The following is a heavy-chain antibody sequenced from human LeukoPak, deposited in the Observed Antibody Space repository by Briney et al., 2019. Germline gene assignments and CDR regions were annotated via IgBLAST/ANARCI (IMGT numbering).Heavy chain of an antibody. V-gene: IGHV3-11*06. J-gene: IGHJ5*02. CDR3: ARSIVATTFPWFDP. Sequence: GGSLRLSCAASGFTFSDYYMSWIRQAPGKGLEWVSYISSGSSYTNYADSVKGRFTISRDNAKNSLYLQMNSLRAEDTAVYYCARSIVATTFPWFDPWGQGTLVTVSS. CDR2: ISSGSSYT. CDR1: GFTFSDYY. D-gene: IGHD1-26*01.